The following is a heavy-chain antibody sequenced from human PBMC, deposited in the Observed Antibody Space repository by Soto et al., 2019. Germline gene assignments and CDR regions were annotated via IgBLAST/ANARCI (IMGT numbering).Heavy chain of an antibody. J-gene: IGHJ4*02. CDR1: GFTFSTFA. Sequence: EVQLLESGGGSVQPGGSLRLSCAASGFTFSTFAMSWVRQAPGKGLEWVSGILGRGDTYYEESVKGRFTISRDNSKNTLFLQLTSLRVEDTAIYYCAKDARPDGYWDLDYWGQGTLVTVSS. CDR2: ILGRGDT. V-gene: IGHV3-23*01. CDR3: AKDARPDGYWDLDY. D-gene: IGHD5-12*01.